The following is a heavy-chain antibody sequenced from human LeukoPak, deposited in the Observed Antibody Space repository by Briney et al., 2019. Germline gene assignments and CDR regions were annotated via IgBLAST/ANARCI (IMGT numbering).Heavy chain of an antibody. CDR3: ARGRSTGHLDY. J-gene: IGHJ4*02. V-gene: IGHV3-21*01. Sequence: NSGGSLRLSCAASGFTFSIYSMNWVRQPPGKWLEWVSYISSTNGYIYYADSVRGRFTISRDNAKNSLSLQMNSLRAEDTAVYYCARGRSTGHLDYWGQGTLVTVSS. CDR1: GFTFSIYS. CDR2: ISSTNGYI. D-gene: IGHD1-14*01.